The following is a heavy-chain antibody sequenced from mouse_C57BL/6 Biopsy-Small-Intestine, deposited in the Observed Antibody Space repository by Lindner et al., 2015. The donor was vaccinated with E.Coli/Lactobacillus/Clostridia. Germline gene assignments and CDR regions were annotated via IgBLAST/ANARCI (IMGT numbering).Heavy chain of an antibody. J-gene: IGHJ2*01. CDR2: IIPLFGTP. V-gene: IGHV1-74*01. CDR3: ARGKMGNQYYFDQ. Sequence: SVKVSCKTSGGTFINYDMRWVRQAPGQGLEWMGGIIPLFGTPNYAQKFQGRVTITADKSTTTAYMELSSLRSEDTAVYYCARGKMGNQYYFDQWGQGTLVTVSS. D-gene: IGHD4-1*01. CDR1: GGTFINYD.